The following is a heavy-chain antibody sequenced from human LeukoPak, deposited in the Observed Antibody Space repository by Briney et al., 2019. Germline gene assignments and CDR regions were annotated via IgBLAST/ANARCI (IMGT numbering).Heavy chain of an antibody. V-gene: IGHV3-7*01. CDR1: GFSFSSYT. D-gene: IGHD6-13*01. J-gene: IGHJ4*02. CDR3: ARVGDSSSWYPVDY. Sequence: GGSLRLSCVASGFSFSSYTMHWVRQAPGKGLEWVANIKQDGSEKYYVDSVKGRFTISRDNAKNSLYLQMNSLRADDTAVYYCARVGDSSSWYPVDYWGQGTLVTVSS. CDR2: IKQDGSEK.